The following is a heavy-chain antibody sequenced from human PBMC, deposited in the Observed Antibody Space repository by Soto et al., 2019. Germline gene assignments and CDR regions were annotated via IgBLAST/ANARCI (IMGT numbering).Heavy chain of an antibody. J-gene: IGHJ6*02. V-gene: IGHV1-69*02. CDR3: ARVPLRHPYGMDV. CDR2: IIPVPGVE. Sequence: GASVKVSCKASGGSFSSYIVSWVRQAPGQGLEWMGRIIPVPGVEYYAQKFQGRVTITADKSTSTAYMELSSLRSEDTAVYYCARVPLRHPYGMDVRGQGTTVTVSS. CDR1: GGSFSSYI.